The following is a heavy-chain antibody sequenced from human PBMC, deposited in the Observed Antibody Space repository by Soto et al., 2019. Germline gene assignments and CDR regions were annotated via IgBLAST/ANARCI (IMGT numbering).Heavy chain of an antibody. CDR2: IYPGDSDT. CDR1: GYSFTSYW. CDR3: ARLAYCSGGSCQNFDY. Sequence: GASLKISCKGSGYSFTSYWIGWVRQMPGKGLEWMGIIYPGDSDTRYSPSFQGQVTISADKSISTAYLQWSSLKASDTAMYYCARLAYCSGGSCQNFDYWGQGTLVTVSS. D-gene: IGHD2-15*01. V-gene: IGHV5-51*01. J-gene: IGHJ4*02.